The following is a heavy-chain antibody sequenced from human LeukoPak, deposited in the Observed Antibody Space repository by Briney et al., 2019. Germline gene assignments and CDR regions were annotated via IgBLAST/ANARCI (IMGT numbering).Heavy chain of an antibody. CDR2: ISNSGSSI. CDR3: ARGKRRFWFDP. J-gene: IGHJ5*02. V-gene: IGHV3-11*01. Sequence: GGSLRLSCAGSGFTFSDYYMTWIRQAPGKGLEWVAYISNSGSSIYYTDSVRGRFTISRDNANNSLYLQMNSLRPEDTAVYYCARGKRRFWFDPWGQGTLVTVYS. D-gene: IGHD3-3*01. CDR1: GFTFSDYY.